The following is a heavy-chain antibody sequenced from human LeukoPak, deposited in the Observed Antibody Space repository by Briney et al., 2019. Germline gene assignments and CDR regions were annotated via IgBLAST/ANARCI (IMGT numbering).Heavy chain of an antibody. J-gene: IGHJ4*02. D-gene: IGHD3-10*01. CDR3: ARDGSVDMGFGEANDY. CDR1: GYTLTELS. CDR2: FDPEDGET. V-gene: IGHV1-24*01. Sequence: ASVKVSCKVSGYTLTELSMHWVRQAPGKGLEWMGGFDPEDGETIYAQKFQGRVTMTEDTSTDTAYMELSSLRSEDTAVYYCARDGSVDMGFGEANDYWGQGTLVTVSS.